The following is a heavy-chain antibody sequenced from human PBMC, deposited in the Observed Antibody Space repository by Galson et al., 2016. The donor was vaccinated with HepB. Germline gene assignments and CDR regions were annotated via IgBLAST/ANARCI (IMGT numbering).Heavy chain of an antibody. CDR3: ARDQTHYDTSAYYDDLDI. D-gene: IGHD3-22*01. Sequence: SLRLSCAASGFTFSSYWMTWVRQAPGKGLEWVANIKRDGTQKNYVDSVKGRFTISRDNAKNSLYLQMSSLGAEDTAVYYCARDQTHYDTSAYYDDLDIWGQGTMVTVSS. J-gene: IGHJ3*02. CDR1: GFTFSSYW. V-gene: IGHV3-7*04. CDR2: IKRDGTQK.